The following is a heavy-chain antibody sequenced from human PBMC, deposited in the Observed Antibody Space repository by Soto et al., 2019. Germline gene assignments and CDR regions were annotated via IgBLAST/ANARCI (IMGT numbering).Heavy chain of an antibody. J-gene: IGHJ4*02. CDR2: IKSKTDGGTT. CDR1: GFTFSNAW. Sequence: GGSLRLSCAASGFTFSNAWMSWVRQAPGKGLEWVGRIKSKTDGGTTDYAAPVKGRFTISRDDSKNTLYLQINSLKTEDTAVYYCTTGTIFGVVPPPPDYWGQGTLVTVSS. CDR3: TTGTIFGVVPPPPDY. V-gene: IGHV3-15*01. D-gene: IGHD3-3*01.